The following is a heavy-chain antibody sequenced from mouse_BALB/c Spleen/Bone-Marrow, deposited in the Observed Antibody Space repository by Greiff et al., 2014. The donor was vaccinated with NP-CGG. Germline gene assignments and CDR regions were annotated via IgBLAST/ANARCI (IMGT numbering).Heavy chain of an antibody. CDR2: ISSGGST. Sequence: EVKLMESGGGLVKPGGSLKLSCAASGFTFGSYAMSWVRQTPEKRLEWVASISSGGSTYYPDSVKGRFTISRDNARNILYLQMSSLRSEDTAMYYCARGGGYYYAMDYWGQGTSVTVSS. CDR1: GFTFGSYA. V-gene: IGHV5-6-5*01. CDR3: ARGGGYYYAMDY. J-gene: IGHJ4*01.